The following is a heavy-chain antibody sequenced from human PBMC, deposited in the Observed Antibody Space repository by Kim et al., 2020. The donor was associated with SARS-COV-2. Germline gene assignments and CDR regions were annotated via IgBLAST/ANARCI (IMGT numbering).Heavy chain of an antibody. D-gene: IGHD6-6*01. CDR1: GFTLNTYA. CDR2: LSYDGSHK. V-gene: IGHV3-30*04. CDR3: ARDGEQLVLQYYFDY. J-gene: IGHJ4*01. Sequence: GGSLRLSCAASGFTLNTYAMHWVRQAPGKGLEWLAVLSYDGSHKYYGDSVRGRFTISRDSSKNTLFLEMNSLRPADTATYYCARDGEQLVLQYYFDYWG.